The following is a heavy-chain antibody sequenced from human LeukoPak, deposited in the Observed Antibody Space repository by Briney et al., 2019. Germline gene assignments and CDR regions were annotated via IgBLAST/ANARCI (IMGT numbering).Heavy chain of an antibody. CDR1: GFTFDDYA. Sequence: GGSLRLSCAASGFTFDDYAMHWVRQAPGKGLEWVSGISWNSGSIGYADSVKGRFTISRDNAKISLYLQMNSLRAEDTALYYCAKGLTYYYDSSGYYFDYWGQGTLVTVSS. CDR2: ISWNSGSI. V-gene: IGHV3-9*01. D-gene: IGHD3-22*01. CDR3: AKGLTYYYDSSGYYFDY. J-gene: IGHJ4*02.